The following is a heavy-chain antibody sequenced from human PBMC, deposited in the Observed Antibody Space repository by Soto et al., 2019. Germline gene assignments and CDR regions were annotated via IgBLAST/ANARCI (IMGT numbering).Heavy chain of an antibody. Sequence: GESLKISCKGSGYSFTSYWIGWVRQMPGKGLEWMGIIYPGDSDTRYSPSFQGQVTISADKSISTAYLQWSSLKASDTAMYYCARPGPTIYDSSGYYFDYWGQGTLVTVSS. V-gene: IGHV5-51*01. CDR3: ARPGPTIYDSSGYYFDY. D-gene: IGHD3-22*01. J-gene: IGHJ4*02. CDR1: GYSFTSYW. CDR2: IYPGDSDT.